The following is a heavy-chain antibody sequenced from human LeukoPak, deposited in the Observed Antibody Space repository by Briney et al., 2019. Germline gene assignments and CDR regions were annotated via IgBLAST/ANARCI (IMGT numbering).Heavy chain of an antibody. D-gene: IGHD3-22*01. CDR3: AKVRGYDSSGYPSPYFDY. CDR2: ISWNSGSI. CDR1: GFTFDDYA. V-gene: IGHV3-9*01. J-gene: IGHJ4*02. Sequence: GRSLRLSCAASGFTFDDYAMHWVRQAPGKGLEWVSGISWNSGSIGYADSVKGRFTISRDNSKNTLYLQMNSLRAEDTAVYYCAKVRGYDSSGYPSPYFDYWGQGTLVTVSS.